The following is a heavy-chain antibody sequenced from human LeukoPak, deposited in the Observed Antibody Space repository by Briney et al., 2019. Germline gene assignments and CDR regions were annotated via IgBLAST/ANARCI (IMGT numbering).Heavy chain of an antibody. V-gene: IGHV1-2*02. D-gene: IGHD2-15*01. Sequence: GASAKVSCKASGYIFTDYYIHWVRQAPGQGLEWMGWINPKSGDSHSAQRLQGRVTMTRDTSITTAYMEVTRLTSDDTAVYYCARDSSGGYASHWGQGTLVTVSS. CDR2: INPKSGDS. J-gene: IGHJ4*02. CDR3: ARDSSGGYASH. CDR1: GYIFTDYY.